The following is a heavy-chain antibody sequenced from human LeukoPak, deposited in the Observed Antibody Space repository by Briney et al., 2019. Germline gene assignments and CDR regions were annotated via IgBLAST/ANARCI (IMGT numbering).Heavy chain of an antibody. D-gene: IGHD6-19*01. CDR2: LLYSGFT. J-gene: IGHJ4*02. Sequence: SETLSLTCSVSGVSISSTNYFWGWIRQPPGKGLEWIGGLLYSGFTYYHPSLKSRVSISVDTSKNQFSLKLTSVTAADTAVYYCARDHGVAGTLEVLFDYWGQGTLVTVSS. CDR3: ARDHGVAGTLEVLFDY. V-gene: IGHV4-39*07. CDR1: GVSISSTNYF.